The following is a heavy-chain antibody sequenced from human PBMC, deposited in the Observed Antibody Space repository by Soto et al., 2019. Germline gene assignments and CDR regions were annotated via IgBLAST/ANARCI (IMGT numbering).Heavy chain of an antibody. J-gene: IGHJ6*02. Sequence: QVQLVQSGAEVKKPGASEKVSCKASGYTFSSYGVTWVRQAPGQGLEWMGWISDDNGNIEYAQKFQGRVIMTTDTASSTAYMEVRSLRSDDTAVYYCARVGTIWNLWDTYRRLDAWGQGTTVTVSS. CDR3: ARVGTIWNLWDTYRRLDA. V-gene: IGHV1-18*04. CDR2: ISDDNGNI. D-gene: IGHD3-16*02. CDR1: GYTFSSYG.